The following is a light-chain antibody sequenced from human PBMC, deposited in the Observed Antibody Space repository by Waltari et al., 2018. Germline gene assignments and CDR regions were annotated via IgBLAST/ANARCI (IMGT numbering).Light chain of an antibody. CDR1: QSMTNNY. J-gene: IGKJ2*01. CDR3: QQYGSSPLYT. Sequence: EIVLTPSPGTLSLSPGERATLPCRASQSMTNNYLAWYQQRPGQAPRILIYAASSRVTGIPDRFSGRGSGTGFTLTISRLEPEDFAVYYCQQYGSSPLYTFGQGTKLEIK. V-gene: IGKV3-20*01. CDR2: AAS.